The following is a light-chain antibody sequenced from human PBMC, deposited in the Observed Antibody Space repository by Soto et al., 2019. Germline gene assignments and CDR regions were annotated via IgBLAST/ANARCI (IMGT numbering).Light chain of an antibody. CDR2: AAS. V-gene: IGKV1-39*01. J-gene: IGKJ2*01. Sequence: DIQMTQSPSSLSASVGDRVTITCRASQSISSYLNWYQQKPGKAPKLLIYAASSLQSGVPSRFSGSGSGTDFTLTISSLKPEDFATYYCQKSYSTPPYNFGQGTKLEIK. CDR1: QSISSY. CDR3: QKSYSTPPYN.